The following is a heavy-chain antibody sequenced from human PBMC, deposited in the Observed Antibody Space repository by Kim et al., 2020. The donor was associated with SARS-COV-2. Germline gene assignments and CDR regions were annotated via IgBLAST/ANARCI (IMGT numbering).Heavy chain of an antibody. J-gene: IGHJ5*02. Sequence: YYNPSLQSRVSVSRDASKNHFSLTLSSVTAADTAVYYCAIYARGVGGVGSWGQGTLVTVSS. V-gene: IGHV4-30-4*07. CDR3: AIYARGVGGVGS. D-gene: IGHD2-8*01.